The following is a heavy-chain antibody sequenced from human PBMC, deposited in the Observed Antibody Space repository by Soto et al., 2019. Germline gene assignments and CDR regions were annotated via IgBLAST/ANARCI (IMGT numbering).Heavy chain of an antibody. Sequence: QVQLVQSGAEIRRPGSSVKVSCKASGGTFSSYRINWVRQAPGQGLEWVGGIVPIYRTADYAQKFQGRVTITADESARTAYMELRGLKSQDTAVYYCARDSGAKLSSSWGQGTLVTVSS. V-gene: IGHV1-69*01. J-gene: IGHJ4*02. CDR1: GGTFSSYR. CDR2: IVPIYRTA. D-gene: IGHD6-13*01. CDR3: ARDSGAKLSSS.